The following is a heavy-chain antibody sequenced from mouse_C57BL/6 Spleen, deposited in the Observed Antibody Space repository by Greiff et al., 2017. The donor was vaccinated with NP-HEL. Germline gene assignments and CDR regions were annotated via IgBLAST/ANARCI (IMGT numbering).Heavy chain of an antibody. J-gene: IGHJ1*03. D-gene: IGHD4-1*01. CDR2: ISSGGSYT. Sequence: EVKLMESGGDLVKPGGSLKLSCAASGFTFSSYGMSWVRQTPDKRLEWVATISSGGSYTYYPDSVKGRFTISRDNAKNTLYLQMSSLKSEDTAMYYCARQETGTGYFDVWGTGTTVTVSS. CDR1: GFTFSSYG. V-gene: IGHV5-6*01. CDR3: ARQETGTGYFDV.